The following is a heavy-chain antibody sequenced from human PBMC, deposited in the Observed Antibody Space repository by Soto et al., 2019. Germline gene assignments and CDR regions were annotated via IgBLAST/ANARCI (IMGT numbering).Heavy chain of an antibody. Sequence: GGSLRLSCAASGFTFSSYAMHWVRQAPGKGLEYVSAISSNGGSTYYANSVKGRFTISRDNSKNTLYLQMGSLRAEDMAVYYCARGAEAYDYIWGSYRSFGDDAFDIWGQGTMVTVSS. D-gene: IGHD3-16*02. CDR1: GFTFSSYA. CDR2: ISSNGGST. J-gene: IGHJ3*02. CDR3: ARGAEAYDYIWGSYRSFGDDAFDI. V-gene: IGHV3-64*01.